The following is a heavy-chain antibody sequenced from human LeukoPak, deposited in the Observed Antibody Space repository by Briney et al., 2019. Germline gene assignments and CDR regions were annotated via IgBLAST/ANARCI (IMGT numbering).Heavy chain of an antibody. J-gene: IGHJ4*02. CDR2: INHSGST. Sequence: SETLSLTCAVYGGSFSVYYWSWIRQPPGKGLEWIGEINHSGSTNYNPSLKSRVTISVDTSKNQFSLKLSSVIAADTAVYYCASPGVEDYFDYWGQGTLVTVSS. V-gene: IGHV4-34*01. CDR3: ASPGVEDYFDY. CDR1: GGSFSVYY.